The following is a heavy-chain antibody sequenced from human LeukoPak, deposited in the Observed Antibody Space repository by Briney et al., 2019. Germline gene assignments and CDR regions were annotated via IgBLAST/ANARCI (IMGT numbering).Heavy chain of an antibody. CDR3: ARDSERFGELLRPTLDY. CDR1: GFTFSTYS. D-gene: IGHD3-10*01. CDR2: ISSSTSYI. V-gene: IGHV3-21*01. Sequence: PGGSLRLSCAASGFTFSTYSMSWVRQAPGKGLEWVSSISSSTSYIYYADSVQGRFTISRDNAKNSLYLQMNSLRAEDTAVYYCARDSERFGELLRPTLDYWGQGTLVTVSS. J-gene: IGHJ4*02.